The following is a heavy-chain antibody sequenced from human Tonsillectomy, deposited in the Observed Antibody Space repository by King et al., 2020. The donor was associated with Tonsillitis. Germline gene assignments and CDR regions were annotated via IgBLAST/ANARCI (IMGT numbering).Heavy chain of an antibody. CDR3: ARGGGLQGATSCYLDH. V-gene: IGHV1-46*04. Sequence: VQLVESGAEVKKPGASVKISCKTSGYTFISYYIHWVRQAPGQGLEWMGIVNPRDGSTNTAQTLDARFSMTRDTSTNTVYMEVNSLRSEDTAIFYCARGGGLQGATSCYLDHWGQGTLVTVSS. CDR2: VNPRDGST. D-gene: IGHD1-26*01. CDR1: GYTFISYY. J-gene: IGHJ4*02.